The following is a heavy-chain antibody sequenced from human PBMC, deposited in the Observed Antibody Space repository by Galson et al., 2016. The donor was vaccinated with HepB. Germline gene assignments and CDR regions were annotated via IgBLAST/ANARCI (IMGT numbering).Heavy chain of an antibody. CDR3: ARHCSGGSCYHPDY. D-gene: IGHD2-15*01. CDR1: GYSFTSYW. V-gene: IGHV5-10-1*01. CDR2: IDPSGSYT. J-gene: IGHJ4*01. Sequence: QSGAEVEKPGESLRISCKTSGYSFTSYWISWVRQMPGNGLEWMGRIDPSGSYTKYSPSFRGHVTISVDKSTSTAYLEFTSLKSSDNAMYYCARHCSGGSCYHPDYWG.